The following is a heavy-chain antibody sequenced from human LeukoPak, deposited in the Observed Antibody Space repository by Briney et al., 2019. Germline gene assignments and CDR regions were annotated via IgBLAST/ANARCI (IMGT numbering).Heavy chain of an antibody. CDR3: AKGGPQFFDY. Sequence: GGSLRLSCAASGFTFSNYVMGWVRQDPGKGLQWVSIINGSGSFTSYADSVKGRLTISRDNSKNTLYLQMNSLRAEDTAVYFCAKGGPQFFDYWGQGSLVTVSS. D-gene: IGHD3-16*01. CDR1: GFTFSNYV. V-gene: IGHV3-23*05. J-gene: IGHJ4*02. CDR2: INGSGSFT.